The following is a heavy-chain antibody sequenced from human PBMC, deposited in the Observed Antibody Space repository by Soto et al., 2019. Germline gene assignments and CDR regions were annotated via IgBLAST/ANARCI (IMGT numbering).Heavy chain of an antibody. CDR2: IYYSGST. V-gene: IGHV4-59*01. CDR3: AGRPSYDSSNYYPTS. Sequence: SETLSLTCTVSGVSMSSYYWIWIRQPPGKGLEWIGYIYYSGSTNYNPSLMSRVTISVDTSKKQFSLKLSSVTAADTAVYYCAGRPSYDSSNYYPTSWGQGTLVTVSS. CDR1: GVSMSSYY. D-gene: IGHD3-22*01. J-gene: IGHJ5*02.